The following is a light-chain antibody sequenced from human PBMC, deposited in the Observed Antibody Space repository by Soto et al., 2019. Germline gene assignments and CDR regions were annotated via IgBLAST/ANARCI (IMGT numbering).Light chain of an antibody. J-gene: IGLJ1*01. CDR1: SSDVGYYNY. CDR3: SSVAGGHFV. CDR2: EVS. V-gene: IGLV2-8*01. Sequence: QSALTQPPFASGSPGQSVTISCTGTSSDVGYYNYVSWYQQHPGRAPKLMIYEVSEWPSGVPARFSASKSGNTAYLTVSGLQAEDEADYYCSSVAGGHFVFGTGTKLTVL.